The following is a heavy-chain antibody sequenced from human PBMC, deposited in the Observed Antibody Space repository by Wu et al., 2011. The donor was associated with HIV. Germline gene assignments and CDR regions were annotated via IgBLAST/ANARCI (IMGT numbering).Heavy chain of an antibody. V-gene: IGHV3-21*01. CDR2: ISSSSSYI. J-gene: IGHJ3*02. Sequence: AASGFTFSSYSMNWVRQAPGKGLEWVSSISSSSSYIYYADSVKGRFTISRDNAKNSLYLQMNSLGAEDTAVYYCARPIFGVVTPVDAFDIWGQGTMVTVSS. CDR1: GFTFSSYS. CDR3: ARPIFGVVTPVDAFDI. D-gene: IGHD3-3*01.